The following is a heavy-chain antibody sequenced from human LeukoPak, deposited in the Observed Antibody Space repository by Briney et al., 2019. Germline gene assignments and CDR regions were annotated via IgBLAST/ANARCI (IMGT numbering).Heavy chain of an antibody. CDR3: TTDGTYSSGWYYFDY. V-gene: IGHV3-15*01. D-gene: IGHD6-19*01. J-gene: IGHJ4*02. CDR1: GFTFSKAW. CDR2: IKSKTDGGTT. Sequence: PGGSLRLSCAASGFTFSKAWMSWVRQAPGKGLEWVGRIKSKTDGGTTDYAAPVKGRFTISRDDSKNTLYLQMNSLKTEDTAVYYCTTDGTYSSGWYYFDYWGQGTLVTVSS.